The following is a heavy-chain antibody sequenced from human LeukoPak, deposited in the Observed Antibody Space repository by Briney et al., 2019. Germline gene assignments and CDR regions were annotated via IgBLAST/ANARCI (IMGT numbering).Heavy chain of an antibody. CDR1: GGSISSSNW. CDR2: IYHSGST. Sequence: PSETLSLTCAVSGGSISSSNWWSWVRQPPGKGLEWIGEIYHSGSTNYNPSLKSRVTISVDKSKNQFSLKLSSVTAADTAVYYCARSLQLRSDAFDIWGQGTMVTVSS. J-gene: IGHJ3*02. D-gene: IGHD4-23*01. V-gene: IGHV4-4*02. CDR3: ARSLQLRSDAFDI.